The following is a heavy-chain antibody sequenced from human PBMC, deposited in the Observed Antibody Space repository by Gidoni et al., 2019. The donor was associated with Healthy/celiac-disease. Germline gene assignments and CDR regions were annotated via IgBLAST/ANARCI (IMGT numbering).Heavy chain of an antibody. J-gene: IGHJ4*02. CDR3: ARGQYSSGWYFLYYFDY. CDR2: INPNSGGT. Sequence: QVPLVQSGAEVKKPGASVKVSCKASGYTFTGYYMHWVRQAPGQGLEWMGWINPNSGGTNYAQKFQGRVTMTRDTSISTAYMELSRLRSDDTAVYYCARGQYSSGWYFLYYFDYWGQGTLVTVSS. V-gene: IGHV1-2*02. D-gene: IGHD6-19*01. CDR1: GYTFTGYY.